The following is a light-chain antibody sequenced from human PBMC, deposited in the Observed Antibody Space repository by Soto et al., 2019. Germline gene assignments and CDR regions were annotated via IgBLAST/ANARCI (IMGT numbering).Light chain of an antibody. J-gene: IGLJ2*01. V-gene: IGLV4-69*01. CDR1: SGHSSYA. CDR3: QTWGTGIVI. CDR2: LNSDGSH. Sequence: QLVLTQSPSASASLGASVKLTCTLSSGHSSYAIAWHQQQPEKGPRYLMKLNSDGSHNKGDGIPDRFSGSSSGAERCLTISSLQSEDEADYYCQTWGTGIVIFGGGTKVTVL.